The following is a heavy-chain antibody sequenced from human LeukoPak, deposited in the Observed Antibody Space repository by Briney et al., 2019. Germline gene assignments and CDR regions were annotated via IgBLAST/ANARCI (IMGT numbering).Heavy chain of an antibody. D-gene: IGHD3-16*01. CDR2: IFPGDSDT. Sequence: GESLKISCKASGNSITTYWIGWVRQKPGKGLEWMGLIFPGDSDTKYSPSFQGHVTISADKSISTAYLQWSSLKASATAMYYCATYFAGAETFDIWGQGTMVTVSS. CDR3: ATYFAGAETFDI. V-gene: IGHV5-51*01. J-gene: IGHJ3*02. CDR1: GNSITTYW.